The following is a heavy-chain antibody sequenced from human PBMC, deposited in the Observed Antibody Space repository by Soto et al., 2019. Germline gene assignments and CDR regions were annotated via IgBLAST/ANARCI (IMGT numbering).Heavy chain of an antibody. V-gene: IGHV1-18*01. J-gene: IGHJ6*03. Sequence: SVKVSCKASGYTFTSYGINWVRQAPGQGLEWMGWISAYNGNTNYAQKLQGRVTMTTDTSTSTAYMELRSLRSDDTAVYYCARELXXRYFXWSPIHYMDVWGKGTTVTVSS. CDR1: GYTFTSYG. CDR3: ARELXXRYFXWSPIHYMDV. D-gene: IGHD3-9*01. CDR2: ISAYNGNT.